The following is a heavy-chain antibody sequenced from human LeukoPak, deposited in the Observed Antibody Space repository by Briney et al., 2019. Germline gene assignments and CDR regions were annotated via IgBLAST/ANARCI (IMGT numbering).Heavy chain of an antibody. CDR2: ISTSSGTM. CDR3: ARDHCTGGVCYYYSDY. CDR1: GFTFSSFG. Sequence: GGSLRHSCAASGFTFSSFGMYWVRQAPGKGLEWLSYISTSSGTMYYADSVKGRFTISRDNAKNSLSLQMNSLRDEDTAVYYCARDHCTGGVCYYYSDYWGQGTLVAVSS. D-gene: IGHD2-8*02. J-gene: IGHJ4*02. V-gene: IGHV3-48*02.